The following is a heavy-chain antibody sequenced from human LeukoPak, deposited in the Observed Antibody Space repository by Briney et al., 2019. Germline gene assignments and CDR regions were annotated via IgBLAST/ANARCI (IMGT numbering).Heavy chain of an antibody. D-gene: IGHD3-10*01. CDR2: TSSDLNVK. J-gene: IGHJ4*02. CDR3: AGEGYYGSGSPPSLYFDY. Sequence: GGSLRLSCAASGFTFRDYVIHWVRQAPGKGLEWVAVTSSDLNVKLYADSVKGRFTISRDNSRSTLYLQMNSLRPEDTAIYYCAGEGYYGSGSPPSLYFDYWGQGTLVTVSS. V-gene: IGHV3-30-3*01. CDR1: GFTFRDYV.